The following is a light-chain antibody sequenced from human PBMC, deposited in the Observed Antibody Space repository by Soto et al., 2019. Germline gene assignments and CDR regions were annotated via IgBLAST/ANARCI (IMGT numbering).Light chain of an antibody. CDR2: EVS. V-gene: IGLV2-23*02. J-gene: IGLJ3*02. Sequence: QSVLTQPASVSGSPGQSITISCTGTSSDVGSYNLVSWYQQHPGKAPKLMIYEVSKRPSGVSNRFSGSKSGNTASLTISGLQDEDEADYYCCSYAGSSGWVFGGGTKLTVL. CDR1: SSDVGSYNL. CDR3: CSYAGSSGWV.